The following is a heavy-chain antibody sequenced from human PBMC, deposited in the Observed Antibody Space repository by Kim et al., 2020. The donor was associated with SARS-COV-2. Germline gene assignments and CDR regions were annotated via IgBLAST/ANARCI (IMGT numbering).Heavy chain of an antibody. V-gene: IGHV3-7*01. D-gene: IGHD3-22*01. J-gene: IGHJ5*01. CDR3: ARTCSSGYYYDEAPNWFDY. CDR1: GFTFSSYC. CDR2: IKQDGSEK. Sequence: GGSLRLSCAASGFTFSSYCMNWVRQAPGKGLEWVANIKQDGSEKYYADSVKGRFTISRDNAKNSLYLQMNSLRAEDTAVYYCARTCSSGYYYDEAPNWFDYWGQGTLVTVSS.